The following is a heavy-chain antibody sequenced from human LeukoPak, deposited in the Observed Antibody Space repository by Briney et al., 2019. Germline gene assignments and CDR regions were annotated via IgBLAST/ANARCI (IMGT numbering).Heavy chain of an antibody. CDR1: GYTFTGYY. CDR3: ARGYCSGGSCYSVENWFDP. CDR2: INPNSGGT. D-gene: IGHD2-15*01. V-gene: IGHV1-2*06. Sequence: ASVKVSCKAAGYTFTGYYMFWVRQAPGQGLEWMGRINPNSGGTNYAQKFQGRVTITRDKSISTAYRELSRLRSDDTAVYYCARGYCSGGSCYSVENWFDPWGQGTLVTVSS. J-gene: IGHJ5*02.